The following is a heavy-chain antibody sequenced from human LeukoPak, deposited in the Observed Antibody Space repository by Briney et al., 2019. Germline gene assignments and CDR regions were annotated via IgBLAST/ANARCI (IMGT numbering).Heavy chain of an antibody. V-gene: IGHV3-53*01. CDR1: GFTVSSNY. J-gene: IGHJ4*02. CDR3: TTDQEGYYDSSGYYYYFDY. D-gene: IGHD3-22*01. Sequence: GRSLRLSCAASGFTVSSNYMSWVRQAPGKGLEWVSVIYSGGSTYYADSVKGRFTISRDNSKNTLYLQMNSLKTEDTAVYYCTTDQEGYYDSSGYYYYFDYWGQGTLVTVSS. CDR2: IYSGGST.